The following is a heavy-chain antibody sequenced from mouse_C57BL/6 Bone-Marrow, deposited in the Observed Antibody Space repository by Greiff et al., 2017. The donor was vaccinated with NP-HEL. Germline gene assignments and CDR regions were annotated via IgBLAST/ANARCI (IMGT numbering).Heavy chain of an antibody. CDR3: ARSHHYYGSEAWFAY. CDR2: INPNNGGT. Sequence: VHVKQSGPELVKPGASVKIPCKASGYTFTDYNMDWVKQSHGKSLEWIGDINPNNGGTIYNQKFKGKATLTVDKSSSTAYMELRSLTSEDTAVYYCARSHHYYGSEAWFAYWGQGTLVTVSA. J-gene: IGHJ3*01. D-gene: IGHD1-1*01. V-gene: IGHV1-18*01. CDR1: GYTFTDYN.